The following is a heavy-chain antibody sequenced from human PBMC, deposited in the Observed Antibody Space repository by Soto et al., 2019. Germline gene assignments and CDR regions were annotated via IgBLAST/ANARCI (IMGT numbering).Heavy chain of an antibody. CDR2: IIPTLGTA. D-gene: IGHD4-17*01. Sequence: QVQLVQSGTVVQRRGSSVKVSCQASGGSFSSHGMAWVRQAPGQGLEWMGGIIPTLGTATYAPKFQGRVTITADKSTNTAYTALSRLRSADRAVYYCASERCASYLDFWGQGTLITVSS. J-gene: IGHJ4*02. CDR3: ASERCASYLDF. V-gene: IGHV1-69*06. CDR1: GGSFSSHG.